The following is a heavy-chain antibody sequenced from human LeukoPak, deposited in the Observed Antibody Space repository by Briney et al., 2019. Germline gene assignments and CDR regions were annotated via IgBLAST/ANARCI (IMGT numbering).Heavy chain of an antibody. V-gene: IGHV3-30*04. CDR2: ISYDGSNE. D-gene: IGHD4-17*01. CDR3: ARGAYGDYDY. CDR1: GFTFSINA. Sequence: PGGSLRLSCAASGFTFSINAIHWVRQAPGKGLEWVAVISYDGSNEYYADSVKGRFTISRDNSKNTLYLQMNSLRTEDTAVYYCARGAYGDYDYWGQGTLVTVSS. J-gene: IGHJ4*02.